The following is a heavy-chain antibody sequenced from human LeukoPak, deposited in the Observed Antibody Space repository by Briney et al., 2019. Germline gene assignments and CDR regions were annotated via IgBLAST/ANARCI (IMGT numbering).Heavy chain of an antibody. J-gene: IGHJ4*02. CDR1: GYSFTSYW. V-gene: IGHV5-51*01. D-gene: IGHD6-13*01. CDR2: IYPGDSDT. CDR3: ARLPKGIVAAGHFDY. Sequence: GESLKISCKGSGYSFTSYWIGWVRQMPGKGLEWMGIIYPGDSDTRYSPSFQGQVTISADKSISTAYLQWSSLKASDTAMYYCARLPKGIVAAGHFDYWGQGTLVTVSS.